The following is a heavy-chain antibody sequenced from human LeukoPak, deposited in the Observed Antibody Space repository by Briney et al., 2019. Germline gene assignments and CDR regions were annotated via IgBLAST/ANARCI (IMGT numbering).Heavy chain of an antibody. J-gene: IGHJ5*02. CDR2: IYYSGST. V-gene: IGHV4-31*03. CDR3: ARHYGDYRDGFDP. CDR1: GGSISSGGYY. D-gene: IGHD4-17*01. Sequence: SETLSLTCTVSGGSISSGGYYWSWIRRHPGKGLEWIGYIYYSGSTYYNPSLKSRVTISVDTSKNQFSLKLSSVTAADTAVYYCARHYGDYRDGFDPWGQGTLVTVSS.